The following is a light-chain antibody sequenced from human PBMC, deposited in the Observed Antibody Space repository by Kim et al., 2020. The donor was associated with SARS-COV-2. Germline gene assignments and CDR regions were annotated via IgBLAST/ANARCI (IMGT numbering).Light chain of an antibody. Sequence: VWSGERATLACRAKRSVSRNLAWYEQKPGQAPVHLSYGAPTRATGIPARFSGSWSGTEFTLSIRSLQSEYFSFYYCQQYNNWSLTFGGGTKLEI. CDR2: GAP. CDR3: QQYNNWSLT. J-gene: IGKJ4*01. CDR1: RSVSRN. V-gene: IGKV3-15*01.